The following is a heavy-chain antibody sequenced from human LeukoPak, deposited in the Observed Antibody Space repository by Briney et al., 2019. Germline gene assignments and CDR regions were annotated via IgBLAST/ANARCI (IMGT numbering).Heavy chain of an antibody. CDR2: VNLQGST. D-gene: IGHD3-16*01. Sequence: SGTLSLTCDVSGGSITQTNWTWVRQPPGKGLEWIGEVNLQGSTNYNPSLMGRVAISVDTSENHVSLQLTSVTAADTAVYYCAREGGPYRPLDYLGQGTLVTVS. CDR1: GGSITQTNW. CDR3: AREGGPYRPLDY. V-gene: IGHV4-4*02. J-gene: IGHJ4*02.